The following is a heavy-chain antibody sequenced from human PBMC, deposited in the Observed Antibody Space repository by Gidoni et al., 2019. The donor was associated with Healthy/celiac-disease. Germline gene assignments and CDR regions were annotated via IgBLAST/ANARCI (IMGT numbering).Heavy chain of an antibody. V-gene: IGHV3-13*01. D-gene: IGHD6-13*01. CDR1: GFTFSSYD. CDR3: ARGRSSSWTYWYFDL. Sequence: EVQLVESGGGLVQPGGSLRLSCAASGFTFSSYDMHWVRQATGKGLEWFSAIGTAGDTYYPGSVKGRFTISRENAKNSLYLQMNSLRAGDTAVYYCARGRSSSWTYWYFDLWGRGTLVTVSS. CDR2: IGTAGDT. J-gene: IGHJ2*01.